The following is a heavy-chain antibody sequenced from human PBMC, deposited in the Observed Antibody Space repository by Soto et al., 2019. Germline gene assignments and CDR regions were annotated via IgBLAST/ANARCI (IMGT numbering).Heavy chain of an antibody. D-gene: IGHD2-2*01. Sequence: EVQLLQAGGGLAQPGGSLRLSCVGSGITLSSYVMSWVRQAPGKGLEWVSAFSESGVGTYYADSVRGRFTISRDRSKNTLYLEMFGLRAEDTAVYYCVRDRGNYARGDVGYFGNWGQGALVTVSS. CDR1: GITLSSYV. J-gene: IGHJ4*02. V-gene: IGHV3-23*01. CDR3: VRDRGNYARGDVGYFGN. CDR2: FSESGVGT.